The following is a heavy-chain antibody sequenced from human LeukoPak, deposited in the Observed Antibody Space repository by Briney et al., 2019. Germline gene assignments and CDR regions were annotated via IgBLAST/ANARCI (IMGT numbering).Heavy chain of an antibody. Sequence: GASVKVSCKTSGYTFTANYMQWVRQAPGQGLEWMGWINPNTGGTNYAQKFQGRVTMTRDTSISTAYMELSRLRSDDTAVYYCARDFASGWYLIWGQGTLVTVSS. CDR1: GYTFTANY. CDR2: INPNTGGT. V-gene: IGHV1-2*02. J-gene: IGHJ4*02. D-gene: IGHD6-19*01. CDR3: ARDFASGWYLI.